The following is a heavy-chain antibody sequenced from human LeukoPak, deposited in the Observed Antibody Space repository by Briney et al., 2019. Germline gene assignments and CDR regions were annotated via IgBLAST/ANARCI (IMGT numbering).Heavy chain of an antibody. D-gene: IGHD5-12*01. CDR3: ARDPGVATRAFDI. CDR1: GGSISSSSYY. J-gene: IGHJ3*02. V-gene: IGHV4-39*02. CDR2: IYYSGST. Sequence: SETLSLTCTVSGGSISSSSYYWGWIRQPPGKGLEWIGSIYYSGSTYYNPSLKSRVTISVDTSKNQFSLKLSSVTAADTAVYYCARDPGVATRAFDIWGQGTMVTVSS.